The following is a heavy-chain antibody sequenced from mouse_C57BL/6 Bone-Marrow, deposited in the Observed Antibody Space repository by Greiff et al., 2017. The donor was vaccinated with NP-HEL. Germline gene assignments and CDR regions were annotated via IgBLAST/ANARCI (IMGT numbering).Heavy chain of an antibody. D-gene: IGHD2-4*01. Sequence: QVQLKESGAELVKPGASVKLSCKASGYTFTSYWMHWVKQRPGQGLEWIGNINPSGGYTKYNQKLKDKATLTADKSSSTAYMQLSSLTSEDSAVLDWEYGAEDYDDGDDFGDWGQATTVTASA. V-gene: IGHV1-7*01. CDR1: GYTFTSYW. CDR2: INPSGGYT. J-gene: IGHJ3*01. CDR3: EYGAEDYDDGDDFGD.